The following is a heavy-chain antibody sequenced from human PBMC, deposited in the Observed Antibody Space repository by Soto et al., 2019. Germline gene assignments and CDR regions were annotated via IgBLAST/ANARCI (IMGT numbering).Heavy chain of an antibody. CDR1: GGSISSGGYS. D-gene: IGHD1-26*01. J-gene: IGHJ5*02. Sequence: QLQLLESGSGLEKPSQTLSLTCAVSGGSISSGGYSWSWSGQRPGKGLEWMGYLYHSGSTYYNPSLKSRVTISVDRSKNQFSLKLSSVAAPDTAVYYCARVLDRWGQGTLVTVSS. CDR2: LYHSGST. CDR3: ARVLDR. V-gene: IGHV4-30-2*01.